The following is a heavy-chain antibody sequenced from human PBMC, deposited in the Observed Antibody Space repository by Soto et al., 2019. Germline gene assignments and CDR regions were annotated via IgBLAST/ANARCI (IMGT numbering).Heavy chain of an antibody. V-gene: IGHV2-5*02. CDR2: IYWDDDK. CDR1: GFSLSTSGVA. D-gene: IGHD3-10*01. J-gene: IGHJ5*02. CDR3: ARTYYYGQNWFDP. Sequence: QITLKESGPTLVKPTQTLTLTCTFSGFSLSTSGVAVGWIRQPPGKALECLTLIYWDDDKRYSPSLKSRLTITKDTSKNQVVLTMTNMDPVDTATYYCARTYYYGQNWFDPWGREPWSPSPQ.